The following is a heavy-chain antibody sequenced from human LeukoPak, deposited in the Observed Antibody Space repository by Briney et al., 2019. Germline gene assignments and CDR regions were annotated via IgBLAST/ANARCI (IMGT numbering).Heavy chain of an antibody. CDR1: GDSFSSNSAA. Sequence: SQTLSLTCAISGDSFSSNSAAWNWIRQSPSRGLEWLGRTYCRSKWYNDYAVSVKSRITINPDTSKNQFSLQLNSVTPEDTAVYYCARGQQLVRSFWFDPWGQGTLVTVSS. V-gene: IGHV6-1*01. J-gene: IGHJ5*02. CDR2: TYCRSKWYN. CDR3: ARGQQLVRSFWFDP. D-gene: IGHD6-13*01.